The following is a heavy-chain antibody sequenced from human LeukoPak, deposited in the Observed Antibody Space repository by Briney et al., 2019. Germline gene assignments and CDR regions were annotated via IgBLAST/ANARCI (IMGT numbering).Heavy chain of an antibody. D-gene: IGHD1-14*01. V-gene: IGHV4-59*11. CDR3: ARDKISINAFDM. CDR2: ISYIGST. Sequence: SETLSLTCAVSDASISGHYLTWIRQPPGKGLEWIGYISYIGSTNYNPSLKSRVTISVDTSKNLFSLKLNSGTAADTAVYYCARDKISINAFDMWGQGTMVTVSS. J-gene: IGHJ3*02. CDR1: DASISGHY.